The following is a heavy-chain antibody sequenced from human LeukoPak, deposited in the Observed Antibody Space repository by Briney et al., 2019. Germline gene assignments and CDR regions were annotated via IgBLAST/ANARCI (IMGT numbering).Heavy chain of an antibody. CDR2: INWNGGST. J-gene: IGHJ4*02. V-gene: IGHV3-20*01. CDR1: GFTFDGYG. CDR3: ARRSRHWLLIFDY. Sequence: PGGSLRLSCAASGFTFDGYGMSWVRQAPGKGLEWVSGINWNGGSTGYADSVKGRFTISRDNAKSSLYLQMYSLRAEDTALYHCARRSRHWLLIFDYWGQETLVTVSS. D-gene: IGHD3-9*01.